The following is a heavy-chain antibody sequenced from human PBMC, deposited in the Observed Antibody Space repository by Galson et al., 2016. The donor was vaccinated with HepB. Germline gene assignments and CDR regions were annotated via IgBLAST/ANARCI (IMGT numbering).Heavy chain of an antibody. CDR1: GFHFRTYA. D-gene: IGHD3-10*01. CDR2: IDDGGAST. Sequence: SLRLSCAASGFHFRTYAMTWVRQAPGKGLEWVSAIDDGGASTSYADSVKGRLIISRDNSKSMLFLQMKSLTAEDTAVYYCAKEKGLGWCGGGSDSWGQGTQVAVAS. V-gene: IGHV3-23*01. J-gene: IGHJ4*02. CDR3: AKEKGLGWCGGGSDS.